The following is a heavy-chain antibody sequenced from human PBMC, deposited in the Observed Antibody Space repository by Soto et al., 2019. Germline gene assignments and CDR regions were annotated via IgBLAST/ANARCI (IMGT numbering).Heavy chain of an antibody. CDR2: INHSGST. J-gene: IGHJ5*02. CDR1: GGSFSGYY. Sequence: SETLSLTCAVYGGSFSGYYWSWIRQPPGKGLEWIGEINHSGSTNYNPSLKSRVTISVDTSKNQFSLKLSSVTAADTAVYDCARTNYDLANWFDPWGQGTLVTVAS. D-gene: IGHD3-3*01. CDR3: ARTNYDLANWFDP. V-gene: IGHV4-34*01.